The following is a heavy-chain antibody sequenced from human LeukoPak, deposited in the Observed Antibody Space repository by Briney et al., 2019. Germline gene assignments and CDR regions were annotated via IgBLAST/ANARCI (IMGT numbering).Heavy chain of an antibody. D-gene: IGHD2-2*01. V-gene: IGHV1-69*05. CDR3: ATRTSRCQGHHDAFDI. CDR1: GGTFSRYA. Sequence: SVNVSCKASGGTFSRYAISWVRQAPGHGLEWMGGIIPIFGTANYAQKFQGRVTITTDESTSTAYMELSSLRSEDTAVYYCATRTSRCQGHHDAFDIWGQGTMDTVSS. CDR2: IIPIFGTA. J-gene: IGHJ3*02.